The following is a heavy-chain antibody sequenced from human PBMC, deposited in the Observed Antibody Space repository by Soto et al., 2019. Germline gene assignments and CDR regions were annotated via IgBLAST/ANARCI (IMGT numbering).Heavy chain of an antibody. D-gene: IGHD5-12*01. J-gene: IGHJ4*02. CDR1: GYTFTSYD. CDR3: ARENSGYGNFDY. Sequence: VSVKVSCKASGYTFTSYDMHWVRQAPGQGLEWMGIINPSGGSTSYAQKFQGRVTMTRDTSTSTVYMELSSLRSEDTAVYYCARENSGYGNFDYWGQGTLVTVSS. V-gene: IGHV1-46*01. CDR2: INPSGGST.